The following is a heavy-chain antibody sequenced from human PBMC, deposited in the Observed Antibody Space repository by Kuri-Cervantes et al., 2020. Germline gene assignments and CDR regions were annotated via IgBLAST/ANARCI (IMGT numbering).Heavy chain of an antibody. J-gene: IGHJ4*02. CDR3: GRGGGYPSF. V-gene: IGHV3-48*01. D-gene: IGHD6-25*01. CDR1: GFTFSNYY. Sequence: GGSLRLSCAASGFTFSNYYMNWVRQAPGKGLEWVSSISGSSSTIHYADSVKGRFTISRDNAKNSLYLEMSSLRGDDTAVYYCGRGGGYPSFWGQGTLVTVSS. CDR2: ISGSSSTI.